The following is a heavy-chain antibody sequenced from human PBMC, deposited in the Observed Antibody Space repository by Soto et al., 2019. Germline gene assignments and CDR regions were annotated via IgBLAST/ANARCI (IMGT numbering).Heavy chain of an antibody. D-gene: IGHD2-21*02. CDR3: ATYFPWSDMTYAFDM. Sequence: ASVKVSCKVSGYTLTELSMHWVRQAPGKGLEWMGGFDPEDGETIYAQKFQGRVTMTEDTSTDTAYMELSSLRSEDTAVYYCATYFPWSDMTYAFDMWGKGIMVTVSS. V-gene: IGHV1-24*01. CDR1: GYTLTELS. CDR2: FDPEDGET. J-gene: IGHJ3*02.